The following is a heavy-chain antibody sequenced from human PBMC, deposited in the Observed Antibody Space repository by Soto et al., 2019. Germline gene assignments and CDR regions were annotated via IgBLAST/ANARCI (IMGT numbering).Heavy chain of an antibody. J-gene: IGHJ5*02. V-gene: IGHV1-69*13. CDR3: ARDGSDYYDSSGYYPSYNWFDP. D-gene: IGHD3-22*01. CDR1: GGTFSSYA. CDR2: IIPIFGTA. Sequence: ASVKLSCKASGGTFSSYAISWVRQAPRQGLEWMGGIIPIFGTANYAQKFQGRVTITADESTSTAYMELSSLRSEDTAVYYCARDGSDYYDSSGYYPSYNWFDPWGQGTLVTVSS.